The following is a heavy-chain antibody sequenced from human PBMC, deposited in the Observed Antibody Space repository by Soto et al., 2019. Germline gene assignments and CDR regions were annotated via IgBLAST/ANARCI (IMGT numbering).Heavy chain of an antibody. J-gene: IGHJ3*02. CDR1: GYTFTSYD. D-gene: IGHD3-10*01. Sequence: ASVKVSCTASGYTFTSYDINWVRQATGQGLEWMGWMNPNSGNTGYAQKFQGRVTMTRNTSISTAYMELSSLRSEDTAVYYCASAHYGSGSYYNPAQLRPHAFDIWGQGTMVTVSS. V-gene: IGHV1-8*01. CDR3: ASAHYGSGSYYNPAQLRPHAFDI. CDR2: MNPNSGNT.